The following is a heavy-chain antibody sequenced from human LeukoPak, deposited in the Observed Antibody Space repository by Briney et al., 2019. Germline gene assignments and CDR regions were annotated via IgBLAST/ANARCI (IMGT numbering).Heavy chain of an antibody. CDR2: INPSGGST. V-gene: IGHV1-46*01. Sequence: GASVKVSCKXSGYTFTSYYMHWVRQAPGQGLEWMGIINPSGGSTSYAQKFQGRVTITADKSTSTAYMELSSLRSEDTAVYYCARVPYYYDSSGYPPLWGQGTLVTVSS. J-gene: IGHJ4*02. CDR1: GYTFTSYY. D-gene: IGHD3-22*01. CDR3: ARVPYYYDSSGYPPL.